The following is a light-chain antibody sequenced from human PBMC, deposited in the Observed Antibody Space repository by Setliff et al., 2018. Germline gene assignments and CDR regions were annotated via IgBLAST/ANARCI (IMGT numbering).Light chain of an antibody. CDR2: YDS. CDR3: QVWDSSSDPPYV. V-gene: IGLV3-21*04. J-gene: IGLJ1*01. Sequence: SNELTQPPSVSVAPGKTARITCGGNNIGSKSVHWYQQKPGQAPVLVIYYDSDRPSGIPERFSGSNSGNTATLTISRVEAGDEADYYCQVWDSSSDPPYVFGTGTKVTVL. CDR1: NIGSKS.